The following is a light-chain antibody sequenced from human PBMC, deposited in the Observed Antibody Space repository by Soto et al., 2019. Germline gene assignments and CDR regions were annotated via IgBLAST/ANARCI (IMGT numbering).Light chain of an antibody. CDR2: GAS. CDR3: QQYGTSPLT. J-gene: IGKJ4*01. CDR1: QTVKNEY. Sequence: ETVLTQSPDTLSLSPGEGATLSCRASQTVKNEYLAWYQQRRGLAPRLLIYGASGRATGIPDRFSGSGSGTDFTLTITRLEPEDFAVYYCQQYGTSPLTLGGGTKVDIK. V-gene: IGKV3-20*01.